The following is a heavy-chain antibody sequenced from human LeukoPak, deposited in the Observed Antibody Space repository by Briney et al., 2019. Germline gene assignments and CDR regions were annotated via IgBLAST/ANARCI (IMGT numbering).Heavy chain of an antibody. CDR3: AKSRYYDADAFDI. J-gene: IGHJ3*02. CDR2: INAAGSST. V-gene: IGHV3-74*01. Sequence: GGSLRLSCVASGFTFSSYWMHWVRQAPGKGLVWVSRINAAGSSTNYADFVKGRFTISRDNAKNSLYLQMNSLRAEDTAVYYCAKSRYYDADAFDIWGQGTMVTVSS. D-gene: IGHD3-3*01. CDR1: GFTFSSYW.